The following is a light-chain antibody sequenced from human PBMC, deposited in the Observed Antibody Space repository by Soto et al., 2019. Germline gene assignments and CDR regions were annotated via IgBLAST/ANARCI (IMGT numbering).Light chain of an antibody. Sequence: DIQMTQSPSTLSASVGDRVTITCRASQSISSWLAWYQQKPGKAPKLLLFDASSLQSEVPSRFSGSGSGTEFTLTISRLQPDDFATYYFQESNSYPWTFGQGTKVEIK. CDR2: DAS. V-gene: IGKV1-5*01. CDR1: QSISSW. CDR3: QESNSYPWT. J-gene: IGKJ1*01.